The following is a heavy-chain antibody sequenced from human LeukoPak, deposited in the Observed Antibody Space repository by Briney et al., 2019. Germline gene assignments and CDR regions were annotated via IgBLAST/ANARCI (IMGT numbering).Heavy chain of an antibody. Sequence: SETLSLTCTVSGGSISSYYWSWIRQPPGKGLEWIGYIYYSGSTNYNPSLKSRVTISVDTSKNQFSLKLSSVTAADTAVYYRARNLNDYVWGSYRWTYGMDVWGKGTTVTVSS. J-gene: IGHJ6*04. CDR1: GGSISSYY. CDR3: ARNLNDYVWGSYRWTYGMDV. D-gene: IGHD3-16*02. CDR2: IYYSGST. V-gene: IGHV4-59*01.